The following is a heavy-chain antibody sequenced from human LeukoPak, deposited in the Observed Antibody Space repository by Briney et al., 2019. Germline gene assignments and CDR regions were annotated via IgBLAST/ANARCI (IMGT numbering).Heavy chain of an antibody. V-gene: IGHV1-18*01. CDR2: ISDYNGNT. D-gene: IGHD3-22*01. CDR1: GYTFTSYG. J-gene: IGHJ4*02. CDR3: ARDALLRYYYDSSGYYHFDY. Sequence: ASVTVSCKASGYTFTSYGISWVRQAPGQGLEWMGWISDYNGNTNYAQKLKGSVIITTDTTTSTDYIEMRSLRSDDTAVYYCARDALLRYYYDSSGYYHFDYWGQGTLVTVSS.